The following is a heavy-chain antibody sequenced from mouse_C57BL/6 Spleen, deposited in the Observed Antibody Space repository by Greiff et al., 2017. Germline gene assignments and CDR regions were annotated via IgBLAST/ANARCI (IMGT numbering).Heavy chain of an antibody. CDR3: ARDYGSWYFDY. CDR1: GYSFTGYY. D-gene: IGHD1-1*01. Sequence: VQLQQSGPELVKPGASVKISCKASGYSFTGYYMNWVKQSPEKSLEWIGEINPSTGGTTYNQKFKAKATLTVDKSSSTAYMQLKSLTSEDPAVYYCARDYGSWYFDYWGQGTTLTVSS. J-gene: IGHJ2*01. CDR2: INPSTGGT. V-gene: IGHV1-42*01.